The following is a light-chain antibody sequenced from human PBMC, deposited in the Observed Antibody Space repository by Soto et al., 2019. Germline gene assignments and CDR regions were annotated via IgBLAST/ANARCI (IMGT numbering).Light chain of an antibody. V-gene: IGKV3-20*01. CDR1: QSINSRY. Sequence: EIVLTQSPGTLSLSPGERATLSCRASQSINSRYLAWYQQKPGQAPRLLIYGASSRATGIPDRFSGSGSGTDFPLTISGLEPEDFAVYFCQQFGSSPGFTFGPGTIVDIK. CDR2: GAS. CDR3: QQFGSSPGFT. J-gene: IGKJ3*01.